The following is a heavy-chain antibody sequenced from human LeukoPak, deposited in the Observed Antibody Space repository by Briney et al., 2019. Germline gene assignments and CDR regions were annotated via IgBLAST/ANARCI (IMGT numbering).Heavy chain of an antibody. CDR2: IYYSGST. V-gene: IGHV4-39*01. CDR3: ARRSSGWALFDY. J-gene: IGHJ4*02. D-gene: IGHD6-19*01. Sequence: PSETLSLTCTVSGGSISSSSYYWGWIRQPPGKGLEWIGSIYYSGSTYYNPSLKSRVTISVDTSKNQFSLKLSSVTAADTAVYYCARRSSGWALFDYWGQGTLVTVSS. CDR1: GGSISSSSYY.